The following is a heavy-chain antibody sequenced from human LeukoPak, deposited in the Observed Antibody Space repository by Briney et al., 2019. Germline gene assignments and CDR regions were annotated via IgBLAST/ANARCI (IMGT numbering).Heavy chain of an antibody. J-gene: IGHJ4*02. V-gene: IGHV1-69*13. CDR2: ITPIFGTA. CDR3: ARGTTTTQDYYFDY. D-gene: IGHD4-11*01. Sequence: ASVKVSCKASGGTFSSYDISWVRQAPGQGLEWMGGITPIFGTAKYAQKFQGRVTITAVESMSTAYMELSSLRSEDTAVYYCARGTTTTQDYYFDYWGQGTLVTVSS. CDR1: GGTFSSYD.